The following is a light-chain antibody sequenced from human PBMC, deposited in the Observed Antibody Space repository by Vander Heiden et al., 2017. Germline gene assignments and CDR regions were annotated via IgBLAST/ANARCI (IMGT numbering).Light chain of an antibody. J-gene: IGKJ5*01. CDR3: QQRSNWPIT. CDR1: KSVNIF. V-gene: IGKV3-11*01. Sequence: EIVLTQSPATLSLSPGDRATLSCRASKSVNIFLAWYQQKPGQAPRLLISNASNRATGIPARFSGSGSGTDFTLTISSLDPEDFAVYYCQQRSNWPITFGQGTRLEIK. CDR2: NAS.